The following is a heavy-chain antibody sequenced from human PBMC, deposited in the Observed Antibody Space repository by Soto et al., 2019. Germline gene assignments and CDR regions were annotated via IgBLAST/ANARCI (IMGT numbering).Heavy chain of an antibody. J-gene: IGHJ4*02. CDR3: ARYPGDY. Sequence: QVLLVESGGGVVQPGRSLRLSCAASEFTFRSYGMHWVRQAPGKGLDWVAFISSGGSDKYYADSVKGRFTSSRDTSKNTLYLQMNTLRDDDTAVYYCARYPGDYWGQGTLVTVSS. V-gene: IGHV3-33*01. CDR1: EFTFRSYG. D-gene: IGHD3-10*01. CDR2: ISSGGSDK.